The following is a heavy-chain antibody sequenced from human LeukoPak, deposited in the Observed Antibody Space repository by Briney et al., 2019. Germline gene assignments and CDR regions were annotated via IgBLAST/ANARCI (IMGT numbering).Heavy chain of an antibody. Sequence: GGSLRLSCVASGFTFSSYGMHWVRQAPGKGLEWVAFIQKDTNIEYYADAVKGRFIISRDISKNTLYLQMNSLRPDDTAVYYCVKDHPVFNYWGQGTLVTVSS. J-gene: IGHJ4*02. CDR1: GFTFSSYG. CDR3: VKDHPVFNY. V-gene: IGHV3-30*02. CDR2: IQKDTNIE.